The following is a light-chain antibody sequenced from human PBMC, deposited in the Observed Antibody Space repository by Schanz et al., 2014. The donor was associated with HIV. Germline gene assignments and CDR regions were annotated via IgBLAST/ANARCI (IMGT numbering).Light chain of an antibody. V-gene: IGLV2-14*01. J-gene: IGLJ2*01. CDR3: SSYTNTKSYVV. Sequence: QSALTQPASVSGSPGQSITISCTGTSSDIGGYYYVSWYQQHPGKAPKRVIYEVTKRPSGVSNRFSGSKSGNTASLTISGLQAEDEADYYCSSYTNTKSYVVFGGGTKLTVL. CDR1: SSDIGGYYY. CDR2: EVT.